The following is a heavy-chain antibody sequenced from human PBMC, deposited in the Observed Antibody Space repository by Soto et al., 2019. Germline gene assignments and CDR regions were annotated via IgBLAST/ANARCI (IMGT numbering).Heavy chain of an antibody. V-gene: IGHV1-3*01. CDR2: INAGNGNT. D-gene: IGHD5-12*01. CDR1: GYTFTSYA. J-gene: IGHJ4*02. CDR3: VRGSPIGSKFSGYDGIDY. Sequence: ASVKVSCKASGYTFTSYAMHWVRQAPGQRLEWMGWINAGNGNTKYSQKFQGRVTITRDTSASTAYMELSSLRSEDTAVYYCVRGSPIGSKFSGYDGIDYWGQGTLVTLSS.